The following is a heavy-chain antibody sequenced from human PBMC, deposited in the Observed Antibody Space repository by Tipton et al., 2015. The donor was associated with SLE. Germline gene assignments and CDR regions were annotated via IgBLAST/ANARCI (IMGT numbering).Heavy chain of an antibody. CDR2: ISHSGTT. CDR1: GCSISSGDY. Sequence: TLSLTCTVSGCSISSGDYCGWFRRPPRKGLEWIGSISHSGTTYYNPPLQSRVTISIDTSKQEFSLKVTSVTAADTALYYCVRDYLYYELDYWGQGTLVTVSS. V-gene: IGHV4-38-2*02. CDR3: VRDYLYYELDY. D-gene: IGHD2-8*01. J-gene: IGHJ4*02.